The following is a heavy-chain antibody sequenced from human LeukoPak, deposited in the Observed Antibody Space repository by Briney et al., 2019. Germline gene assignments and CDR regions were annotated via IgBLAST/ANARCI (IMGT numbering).Heavy chain of an antibody. CDR3: ARNFRYNMITPSPFDY. CDR2: IKQDGSEK. Sequence: GGSLRLSCAASGFTFSSYWMSWVRQAPGKGLEWVANIKQDGSEKYYVDSVKGRFTISRDNAKNSPYLQMNSLRAEDTAVYYCARNFRYNMITPSPFDYWGQGTLVTVSS. J-gene: IGHJ4*02. D-gene: IGHD3-16*01. CDR1: GFTFSSYW. V-gene: IGHV3-7*01.